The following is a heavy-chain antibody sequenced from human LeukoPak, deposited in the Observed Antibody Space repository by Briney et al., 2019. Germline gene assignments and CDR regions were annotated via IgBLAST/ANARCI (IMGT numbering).Heavy chain of an antibody. J-gene: IGHJ4*02. CDR3: ARDLPLLWFGEPFDY. Sequence: KPGGSLRLSCAASGFTFSDYYMSWIRQAPGKGLEWVSYISERGTTLYYGDSVKGRFTISRDNAKNSLYLQMNSLRAEDTAMYYCARDLPLLWFGEPFDYWGQGTLVTVSS. V-gene: IGHV3-11*01. CDR1: GFTFSDYY. CDR2: ISERGTTL. D-gene: IGHD3-10*01.